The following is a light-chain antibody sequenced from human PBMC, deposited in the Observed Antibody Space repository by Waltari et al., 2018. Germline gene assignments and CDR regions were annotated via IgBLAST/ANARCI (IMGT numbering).Light chain of an antibody. CDR3: QQYGSSPYT. CDR2: GAS. J-gene: IGKJ2*01. V-gene: IGKV3-20*01. CDR1: QSVRSSY. Sequence: EIVLTQSPGTLSLSPGARATLPCRASQSVRSSYFAWSQQKPGQAPRLLIYGASSRATGIPDRFSGSGSGIDFTLTISRLEPEDSAVYYCQQYGSSPYTFGQGTKVEIK.